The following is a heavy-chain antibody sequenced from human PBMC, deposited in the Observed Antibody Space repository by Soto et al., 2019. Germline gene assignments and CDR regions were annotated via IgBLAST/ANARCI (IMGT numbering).Heavy chain of an antibody. Sequence: QVQLQESGPGLVKPSETLSLTCTVSGGSIRSYYWSWIRQPPGKGLEWIGSIYYSGSTNYKPSLKSRVSLTVDTSKDQFSLRLISVSAADTDVYYCARQGGWFDPWGQGTLVTVSS. CDR3: ARQGGWFDP. CDR2: IYYSGST. CDR1: GGSIRSYY. D-gene: IGHD1-26*01. V-gene: IGHV4-59*08. J-gene: IGHJ5*02.